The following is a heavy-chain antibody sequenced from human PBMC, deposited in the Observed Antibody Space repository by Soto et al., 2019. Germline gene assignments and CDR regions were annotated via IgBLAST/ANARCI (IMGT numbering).Heavy chain of an antibody. D-gene: IGHD6-13*01. J-gene: IGHJ6*02. CDR1: GYDFTAYD. CDR2: MNPINGAT. CDR3: GRGPSPRAPAGGTPFYYAMDV. Sequence: ASVKVSCKASGYDFTAYDINWVRQASGQGLEWMGWMNPINGATGSARRFQGRVSMTRNSATGTAYLELTSLRSDDTAVYYCGRGPSPRAPAGGTPFYYAMDVWGQGTTVTVSS. V-gene: IGHV1-8*02.